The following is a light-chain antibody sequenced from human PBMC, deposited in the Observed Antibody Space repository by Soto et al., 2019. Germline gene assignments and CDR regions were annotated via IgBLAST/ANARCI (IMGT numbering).Light chain of an antibody. V-gene: IGKV3-20*01. CDR2: GAS. Sequence: EIVLTQSPGTLSLSPGERATLSCRASQSVSSSYLAWYQQKPGQAPRLLIYGASSRATGLPARFSGSWSETDFTLTISRLEPEDFAVYYCQQYGSSPPYTFGQGTKLEIK. J-gene: IGKJ2*01. CDR1: QSVSSSY. CDR3: QQYGSSPPYT.